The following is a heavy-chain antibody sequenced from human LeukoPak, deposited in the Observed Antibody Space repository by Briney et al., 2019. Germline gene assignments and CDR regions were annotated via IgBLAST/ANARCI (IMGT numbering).Heavy chain of an antibody. CDR2: INPNSGGT. J-gene: IGHJ4*02. D-gene: IGHD2-21*02. V-gene: IGHV1-2*02. CDR1: GYTLTGYY. Sequence: ASVKVSCKASGYTLTGYYMHWVRQAPGQGLEWMGWINPNSGGTNYAQKFQGRVTMARDTSISTAYMELSRLRSDDTAVYYCARERRAVVTAVDYWGQGTLVTVSS. CDR3: ARERRAVVTAVDY.